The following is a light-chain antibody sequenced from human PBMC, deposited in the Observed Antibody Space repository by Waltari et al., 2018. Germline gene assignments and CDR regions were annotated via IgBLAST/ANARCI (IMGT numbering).Light chain of an antibody. V-gene: IGKV4-1*01. J-gene: IGKJ2*01. CDR2: WAS. CDR1: TSLLHTANGKTY. CDR3: QQYFSTRQYT. Sequence: DIVMTHSPRSLIVSLCDTASMKCESCTSLLHTANGKTYLAWYQQRAGQPPKLLIYWASTREFGVPERFRGSGSETDFTLTIRNVQPEDVAVYFCQQYFSTRQYTFGQGTRLEIK.